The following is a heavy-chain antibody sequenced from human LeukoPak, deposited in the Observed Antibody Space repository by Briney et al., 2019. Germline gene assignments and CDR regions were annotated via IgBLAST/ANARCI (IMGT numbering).Heavy chain of an antibody. Sequence: GGSLRLSCAASGFTFSNYAMSWVRQAPGKGLEWVSAFSGSGGSTYYADSVKGRFTISRDNAKNALYLQMNSLRAEDTAVYFCARDYVYAFDYWGQGTLVTVSS. V-gene: IGHV3-23*01. J-gene: IGHJ4*02. CDR2: FSGSGGST. CDR1: GFTFSNYA. CDR3: ARDYVYAFDY. D-gene: IGHD2/OR15-2a*01.